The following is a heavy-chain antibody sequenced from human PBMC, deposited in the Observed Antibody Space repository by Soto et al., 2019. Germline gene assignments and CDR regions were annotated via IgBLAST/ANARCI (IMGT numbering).Heavy chain of an antibody. CDR2: ISTYNGDT. D-gene: IGHD6-19*01. J-gene: IGHJ4*02. CDR1: GSTFTSSG. V-gene: IGHV1-18*01. CDR3: ARTVAGYFDS. Sequence: ASVTVSCTASGSTFTSSGISWVRQAPGQGPEWMGWISTYNGDTNYAQKFQGRLTMTTDTSTSTAYMDLRSLRSDDRAVYYCARTVAGYFDSWGQGTLVTVSS.